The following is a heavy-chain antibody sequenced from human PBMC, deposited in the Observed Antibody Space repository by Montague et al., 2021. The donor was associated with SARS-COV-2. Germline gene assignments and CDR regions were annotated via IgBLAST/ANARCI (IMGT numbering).Heavy chain of an antibody. V-gene: IGHV4-31*03. D-gene: IGHD3-10*01. Sequence: TLSLTCSVSSGSISTGHHWSWIRQHRMKGLEWIGYIYYSGSNYYNPSFKGRVTISIDTAKNQFSLELTSMTAADTAVYYWARDHGQWFGELWGHGLDVWGQGTTVTVSS. J-gene: IGHJ6*02. CDR2: IYYSGSN. CDR1: SGSISTGHH. CDR3: ARDHGQWFGELWGHGLDV.